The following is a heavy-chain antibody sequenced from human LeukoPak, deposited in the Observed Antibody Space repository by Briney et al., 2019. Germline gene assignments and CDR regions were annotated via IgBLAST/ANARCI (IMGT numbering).Heavy chain of an antibody. CDR2: ISYDGSNK. Sequence: GGSLRLSCTASGLIFRNYAMTWVRQAPGKGLEWVAVISYDGSNKYYADSVKGRFTISRDNSKNTLYLQMNSLRAEDTAVFYCVRGSPNSGSQYGYWGQGTLVTVSS. CDR1: GLIFRNYA. J-gene: IGHJ4*02. V-gene: IGHV3-30*03. CDR3: VRGSPNSGSQYGY. D-gene: IGHD1-26*01.